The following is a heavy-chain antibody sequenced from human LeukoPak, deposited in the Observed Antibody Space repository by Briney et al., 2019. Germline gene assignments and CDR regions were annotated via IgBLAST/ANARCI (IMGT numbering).Heavy chain of an antibody. CDR1: GYTFTSYA. J-gene: IGHJ6*02. Sequence: ASVKVSCKASGYTFTSYAMNWVRQAPGQGLEWMGWINTNTGNPTYAQGFTGRFVFSLDTSVSTAYLQISSLKAEDTAVYYCARPPFTMIVVGDGGGGYYYYGMDVWGQGTTVTVSS. V-gene: IGHV7-4-1*02. CDR2: INTNTGNP. CDR3: ARPPFTMIVVGDGGGGYYYYGMDV. D-gene: IGHD3-22*01.